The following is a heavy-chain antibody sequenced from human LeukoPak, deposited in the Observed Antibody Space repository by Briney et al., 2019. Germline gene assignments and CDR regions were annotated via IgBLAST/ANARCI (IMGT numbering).Heavy chain of an antibody. J-gene: IGHJ4*02. CDR2: ISWDGGST. D-gene: IGHD6-6*01. CDR1: GFTFDDYT. CDR3: AKDSSSGGNYFDY. V-gene: IGHV3-43*01. Sequence: GGSLRLSCAASGFTFDDYTMHWVRHAPGKGLEWVSLISWDGGSTYYADSVKGRFTISRDNSKNSLYLQMNSLRTEDTALYYCAKDSSSGGNYFDYWGQGTLVTVSS.